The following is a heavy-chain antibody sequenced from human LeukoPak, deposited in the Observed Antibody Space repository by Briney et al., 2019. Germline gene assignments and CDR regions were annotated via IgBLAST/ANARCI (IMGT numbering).Heavy chain of an antibody. J-gene: IGHJ6*03. CDR1: GGSISSYY. Sequence: SETLSLTCTVSGGSISSYYWSWIRQPAGKGLEWIGRIYTSGSTNYNPSVKSRVTISVDTSKNQFSLKLSSVTAADTAVYYCARGGGRYSSSWYRVGYYMDVWGKGTTVTVSS. V-gene: IGHV4-4*07. CDR3: ARGGGRYSSSWYRVGYYMDV. D-gene: IGHD6-13*01. CDR2: IYTSGST.